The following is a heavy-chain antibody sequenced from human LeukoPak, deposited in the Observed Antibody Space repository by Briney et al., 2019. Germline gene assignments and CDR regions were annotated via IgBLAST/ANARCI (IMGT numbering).Heavy chain of an antibody. Sequence: GSSVKVSCKASGGTFSSYAISWVRQAPGQGLEWMGGIIPIFGTANYAQKFQGRVTITADKSTSTAYMELSRLRSDDTAVYYCARGSSGWYAYFQHWGQGTLVTVSS. J-gene: IGHJ1*01. CDR3: ARGSSGWYAYFQH. D-gene: IGHD6-19*01. CDR1: GGTFSSYA. V-gene: IGHV1-69*06. CDR2: IIPIFGTA.